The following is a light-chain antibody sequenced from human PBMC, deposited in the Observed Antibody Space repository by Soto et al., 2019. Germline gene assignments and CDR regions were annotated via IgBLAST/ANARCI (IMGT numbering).Light chain of an antibody. V-gene: IGKV3-11*01. J-gene: IGKJ5*01. CDR1: QSISIY. Sequence: EIVFTQSPTTLSLYQGERATLSCRASQSISIYLAWYQQKPGQAPRLLIYDASNRATGIPARFSGSGSGTDFTLTISSLEPEDFAVYYCQQRNNWPPEITFGQGTRLEIK. CDR3: QQRNNWPPEIT. CDR2: DAS.